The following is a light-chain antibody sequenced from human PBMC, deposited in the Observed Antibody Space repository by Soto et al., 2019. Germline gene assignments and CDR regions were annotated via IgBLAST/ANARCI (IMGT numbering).Light chain of an antibody. CDR2: EVS. CDR3: SSKSSGSTPML. V-gene: IGLV2-14*01. CDR1: SSDVGGYRF. Sequence: QSVLTQPASVSGSPGQSITISCTGTSSDVGGYRFVSWYQHHPGEAPKLIIYEVSNRPSGVSSRFSGSKSGNTASLTISCLQAEDESLYYCSSKSSGSTPMLFGGGTQLTVL. J-gene: IGLJ3*02.